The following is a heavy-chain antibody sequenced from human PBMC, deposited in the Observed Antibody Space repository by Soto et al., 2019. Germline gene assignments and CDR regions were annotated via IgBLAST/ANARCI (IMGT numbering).Heavy chain of an antibody. CDR2: ISYDGSNK. J-gene: IGHJ4*02. D-gene: IGHD2-8*01. Sequence: QVQLVESGGGVVQPGRSLRLSCAASGFTFSSYAMHWVRQAPGKGLEWVAVISYDGSNKYYADCVKGRFTIPRDNSKNERYLQMNSLRAEDTAVDYCAREYGRHFDYWGQGTLVTVSS. CDR3: AREYGRHFDY. V-gene: IGHV3-30-3*01. CDR1: GFTFSSYA.